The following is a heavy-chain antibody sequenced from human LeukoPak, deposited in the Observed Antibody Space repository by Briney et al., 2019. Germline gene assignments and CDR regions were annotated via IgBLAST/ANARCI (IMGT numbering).Heavy chain of an antibody. V-gene: IGHV4-61*01. CDR3: ARHGENSGSLNMFDY. D-gene: IGHD1-26*01. CDR2: IYYSGST. CDR1: GGSVSSGSYY. Sequence: SETLSLTCTVSGGSVSSGSYYWSWIRQPPGKGLEWIGYIYYSGSTNYNPSLKSRVTISVDTSKNQFSLKLSSVTAADTAVYYCARHGENSGSLNMFDYWGQGTLVTVSS. J-gene: IGHJ4*02.